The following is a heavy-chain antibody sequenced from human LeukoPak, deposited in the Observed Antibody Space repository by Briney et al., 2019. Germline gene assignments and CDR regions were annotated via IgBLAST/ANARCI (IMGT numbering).Heavy chain of an antibody. CDR2: ISTGSTSI. V-gene: IGHV3-48*04. CDR3: ARVRQGSYSDC. Sequence: GGSLRLSCAASGYTFSSYSISWVRQAPGKGLEWLSYISTGSTSIYYADSVKGRFTISRDNAKNSLFLQMNSLRAEDTAVYYCARVRQGSYSDCWGQGILVTVSS. CDR1: GYTFSSYS. J-gene: IGHJ4*02.